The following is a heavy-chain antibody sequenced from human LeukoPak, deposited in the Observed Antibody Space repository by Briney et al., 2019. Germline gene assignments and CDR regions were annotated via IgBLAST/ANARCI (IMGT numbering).Heavy chain of an antibody. J-gene: IGHJ4*02. Sequence: PGRSLRPSCAASGFTFSSYGMHWVRQAPGKGLEWVAFIRYDGSNKYYADSVKGRFTISRDNSKNTLYLQMNSLRAEDTAVYYCAKDWEIVVVPAAMNYWGQGTLVTVSS. CDR3: AKDWEIVVVPAAMNY. CDR1: GFTFSSYG. CDR2: IRYDGSNK. D-gene: IGHD2-2*01. V-gene: IGHV3-30*02.